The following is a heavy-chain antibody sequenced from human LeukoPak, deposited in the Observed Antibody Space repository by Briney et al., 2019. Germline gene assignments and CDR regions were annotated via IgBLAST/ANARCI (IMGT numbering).Heavy chain of an antibody. CDR3: ARVYCSGGICYYFDY. J-gene: IGHJ4*02. V-gene: IGHV3-21*01. D-gene: IGHD2-15*01. CDR2: ISSSSSYI. CDR1: GFTFSSYS. Sequence: GGSLRLSCAASGFTFSSYSMNWVRQAPGKGLEWVSSISSSSSYIYYADSVKGRFTISRDNAKNSLYLQMNSLRAEDTAVYYCARVYCSGGICYYFDYWGQGTLVTVSS.